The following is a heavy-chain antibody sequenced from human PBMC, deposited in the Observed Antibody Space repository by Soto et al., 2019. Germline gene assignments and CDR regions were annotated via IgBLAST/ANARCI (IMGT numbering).Heavy chain of an antibody. Sequence: QPGGSLRLSCAASGFTVSSNYMSWVRQAPGKGLEWVSVIYSGGSTYYADSVKGRFTISRDNSKNTLYLQMNSLRAEDTAVYYCARVQQHQASVDYWGQGTLVTVSS. D-gene: IGHD6-13*01. CDR3: ARVQQHQASVDY. J-gene: IGHJ4*02. CDR1: GFTVSSNY. CDR2: IYSGGST. V-gene: IGHV3-53*01.